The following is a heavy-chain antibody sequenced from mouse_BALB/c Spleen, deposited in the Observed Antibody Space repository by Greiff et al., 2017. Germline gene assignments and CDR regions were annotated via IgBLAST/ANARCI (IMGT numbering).Heavy chain of an antibody. CDR3: ARSMTTTGYYFDY. D-gene: IGHD2-4*01. CDR1: GFNIKDYY. J-gene: IGHJ2*01. CDR2: ILPGSGST. V-gene: IGHV1-9*01. Sequence: VQLQQSGAELVRSGASVKLSCTASGFNIKDYYMHWVKQRPGHGLEWIGEILPGSGSTNYNEKFKGKATFTADTSSNTAYMQLSSLTSEDSAVYYCARSMTTTGYYFDYWGQGTTLTVSS.